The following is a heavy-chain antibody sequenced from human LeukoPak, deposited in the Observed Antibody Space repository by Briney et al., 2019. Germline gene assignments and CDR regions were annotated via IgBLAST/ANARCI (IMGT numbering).Heavy chain of an antibody. CDR1: GYTFTGYY. CDR3: AREDGSGYSLFDY. D-gene: IGHD3-3*01. J-gene: IGHJ4*02. Sequence: GASVKVSCKASGYTFTGYYMHWVRQAPGQGLEWMGWINPNSGGTNYAQKFQGRVTMTRGTSISTAYMELSRLRSDDTAVYYCAREDGSGYSLFDYWGQGTLVTVSS. CDR2: INPNSGGT. V-gene: IGHV1-2*02.